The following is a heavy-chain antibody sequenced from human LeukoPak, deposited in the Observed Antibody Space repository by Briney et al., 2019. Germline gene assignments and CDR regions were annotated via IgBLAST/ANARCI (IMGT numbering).Heavy chain of an antibody. V-gene: IGHV3-33*01. Sequence: GRSLRLSCAASGFTFNNYGMHWVRQAPGKGLEWVAVIWYDGSNKYYADSVKGRFTISRDNSKNTLYLQMNSLRAEDTAVYYCAREAYSHGLGPNWGQGTLVTVSS. CDR3: AREAYSHGLGPN. CDR1: GFTFNNYG. D-gene: IGHD5-18*01. J-gene: IGHJ1*01. CDR2: IWYDGSNK.